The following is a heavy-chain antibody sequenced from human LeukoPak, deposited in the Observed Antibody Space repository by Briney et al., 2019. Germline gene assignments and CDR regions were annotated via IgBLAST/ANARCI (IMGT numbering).Heavy chain of an antibody. CDR3: ARLPHCGWYSSRSFDM. CDR2: ISNTGGDT. J-gene: IGHJ3*02. CDR1: GFTFSSHA. V-gene: IGHV3-23*01. D-gene: IGHD6-19*01. Sequence: RSGGSLRLSCAASGFTFSSHAMSWFRQAPGKGLEWVSGISNTGGDTHYADSVEGRFSITRDNSKGTLYLQMRSLRAEETALYYCARLPHCGWYSSRSFDMWGQGTMVTVSS.